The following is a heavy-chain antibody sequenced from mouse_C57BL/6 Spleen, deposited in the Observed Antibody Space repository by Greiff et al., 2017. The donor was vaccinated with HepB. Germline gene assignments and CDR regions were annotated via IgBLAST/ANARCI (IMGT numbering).Heavy chain of an antibody. V-gene: IGHV5-4*03. CDR1: GFTFSSYA. Sequence: EVKLMESGGGLVKPGGSLKLSCAASGFTFSSYAMSWVRQTPEKRLEWVATISDGGSYTYYPHNVTGRFTVSRDNAKNNPYLRMSHLKSEDKDMYYCARGRYEVGAMDYWGQGTSVTVSS. CDR3: ARGRYEVGAMDY. CDR2: ISDGGSYT. J-gene: IGHJ4*01. D-gene: IGHD2-12*01.